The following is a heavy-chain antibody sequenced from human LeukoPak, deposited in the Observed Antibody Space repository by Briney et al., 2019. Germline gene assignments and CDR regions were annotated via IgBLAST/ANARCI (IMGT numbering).Heavy chain of an antibody. Sequence: GGSLRLSCAASGFTFSSYAMSWVRQAPGKGLEWVSGFSGSGGGSYYADSVKGRFTISRDNSKNTLYLQMNSLRAEDTAVYYCAKEDADYDFWSGYNSENWFDPWGQGTLVTVSS. CDR3: AKEDADYDFWSGYNSENWFDP. D-gene: IGHD3-3*01. V-gene: IGHV3-23*01. J-gene: IGHJ5*02. CDR1: GFTFSSYA. CDR2: FSGSGGGS.